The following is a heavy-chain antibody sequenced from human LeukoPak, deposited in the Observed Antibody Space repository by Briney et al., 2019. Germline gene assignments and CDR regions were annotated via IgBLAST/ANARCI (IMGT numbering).Heavy chain of an antibody. J-gene: IGHJ5*02. CDR1: GYTFTSYY. CDR2: INPSGGST. D-gene: IGHD3-22*01. V-gene: IGHV1-46*01. CDR3: AREGITMIVVVGARAAWFDP. Sequence: ASAKVSCKASGYTFTSYYMHWVRQAPGQGLEWMGIINPSGGSTSYAQKFQGRVTMTRDTSTSTVYMELSSLRSEDTAVYYCAREGITMIVVVGARAAWFDPWGQGTLVTVSS.